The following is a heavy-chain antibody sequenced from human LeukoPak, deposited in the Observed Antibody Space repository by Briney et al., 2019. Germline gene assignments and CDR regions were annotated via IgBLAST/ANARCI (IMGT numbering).Heavy chain of an antibody. Sequence: GGSLRLSCAASGFTFSTYAMSWVRRAPGKGLEWVSAISGNGGSTYYADSVKGRFTISRDNSKNTLYLQMNSLRAEDTAVYYCAKGSYFGSGRYYFDYWGQGTLVTVSS. CDR2: ISGNGGST. J-gene: IGHJ4*02. CDR1: GFTFSTYA. V-gene: IGHV3-23*01. D-gene: IGHD3-10*01. CDR3: AKGSYFGSGRYYFDY.